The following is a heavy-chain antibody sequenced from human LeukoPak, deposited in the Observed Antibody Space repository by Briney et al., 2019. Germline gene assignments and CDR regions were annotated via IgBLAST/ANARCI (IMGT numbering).Heavy chain of an antibody. CDR1: GFTFSTYS. CDR3: ARGPGGHIFGLTYFAR. Sequence: PGGSLRLSCAASGFTFSTYSMIWVRQAPGKGLEWISYIGPSNSTIYYADSVKGRVTISRDNATKSLYLQENSLRAEGMAVFYCARGPGGHIFGLTYFARWGQGTLVTVSS. CDR2: IGPSNSTI. V-gene: IGHV3-48*04. J-gene: IGHJ4*02. D-gene: IGHD5-18*01.